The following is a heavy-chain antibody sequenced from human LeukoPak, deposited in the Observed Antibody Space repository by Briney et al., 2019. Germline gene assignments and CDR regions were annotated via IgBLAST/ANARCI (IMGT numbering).Heavy chain of an antibody. Sequence: SETLSLTCTVSGGSISSYYWSWIRQPPGKGLEWIGYIYYSGSTNYNPSLKSRITISVDTSKNQFSLKLSSVTAADTAVYYCARDRPADFWSGHYYYYGMDVWGQGTTVTVSS. CDR1: GGSISSYY. J-gene: IGHJ6*02. D-gene: IGHD3-3*01. CDR2: IYYSGST. CDR3: ARDRPADFWSGHYYYYGMDV. V-gene: IGHV4-59*01.